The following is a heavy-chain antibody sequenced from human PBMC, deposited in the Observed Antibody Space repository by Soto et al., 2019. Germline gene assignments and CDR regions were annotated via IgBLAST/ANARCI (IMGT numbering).Heavy chain of an antibody. CDR1: GFTFSSYW. J-gene: IGHJ6*02. D-gene: IGHD2-2*01. V-gene: IGHV3-7*03. CDR3: ARDSYLGYGDIVVVPAALQGGMDV. CDR2: IKQDGSEK. Sequence: EVQLVESGGGLVQPGGSLRLSCAASGFTFSSYWMSWVRQAPGKGLEWVANIKQDGSEKYYVDSVKGRFTISRDNAKNSLYLQMNGLRAEDTAVYYCARDSYLGYGDIVVVPAALQGGMDVWGQGTTVTVSS.